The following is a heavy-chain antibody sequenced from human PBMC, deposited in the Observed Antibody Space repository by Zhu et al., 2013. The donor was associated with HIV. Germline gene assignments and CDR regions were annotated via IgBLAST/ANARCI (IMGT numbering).Heavy chain of an antibody. CDR3: ARDGSSVVVEPTRYNWFDP. Sequence: QVQLVQSGAEVKKPGSSVMVSCKASGDTFSIYAFSWVRQAPGQGLEWMGGIIPVFGSTNYAQKFQGRVTITADESTSTAYMELSNLKSEDTAMYYCARDGSSVVVEPTRYNWFDPWGQGTLVIVSS. CDR2: IIPVFGST. CDR1: GDTFSIYA. J-gene: IGHJ5*02. D-gene: IGHD2-21*01. V-gene: IGHV1-69*01.